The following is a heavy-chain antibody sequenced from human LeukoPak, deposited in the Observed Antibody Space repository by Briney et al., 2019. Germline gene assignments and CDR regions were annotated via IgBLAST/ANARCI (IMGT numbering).Heavy chain of an antibody. CDR1: GGTFSSYA. V-gene: IGHV1-69*06. CDR2: IIPIFGTA. D-gene: IGHD7-27*01. Sequence: GASVKVSCKASGGTFSSYAISWVRQAPGQGLEWMGGIIPIFGTANYAQKFQGRVTITADKSTSTAYMELSSLRSEDTAVYYCARDELVTNWGCWFDPWGQGTLVTVSS. J-gene: IGHJ5*02. CDR3: ARDELVTNWGCWFDP.